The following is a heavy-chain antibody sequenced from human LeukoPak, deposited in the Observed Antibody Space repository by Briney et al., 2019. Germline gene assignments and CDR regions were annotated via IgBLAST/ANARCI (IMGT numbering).Heavy chain of an antibody. Sequence: ASVKVSCKAPGGTFSSYAISWVRQAPGQGLEWMGGIIPIFGTANYAQKFQGRVTITTDESTSTAYMELSSLRSEDTAMYYCAVQGRYCSGGSCYYFDYWGQGTLVTVSS. D-gene: IGHD2-15*01. J-gene: IGHJ4*02. V-gene: IGHV1-69*05. CDR2: IIPIFGTA. CDR1: GGTFSSYA. CDR3: AVQGRYCSGGSCYYFDY.